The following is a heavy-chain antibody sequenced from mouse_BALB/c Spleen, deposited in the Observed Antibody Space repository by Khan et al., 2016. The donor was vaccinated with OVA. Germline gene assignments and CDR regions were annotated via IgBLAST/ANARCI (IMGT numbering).Heavy chain of an antibody. Sequence: QVQLKQSGPGLVQPSQSLSITCTVAGFSLTSYGVHWVRQSPGKGLEWLGVIWRGGSTDYNAAFMSRLSITKDNSKSQVFFKMNSLQADDTAIYXCAKGGYRYGYAMDYWGQGTSVTVSS. CDR2: IWRGGST. V-gene: IGHV2-5*01. J-gene: IGHJ4*01. CDR1: GFSLTSYG. D-gene: IGHD2-14*01. CDR3: AKGGYRYGYAMDY.